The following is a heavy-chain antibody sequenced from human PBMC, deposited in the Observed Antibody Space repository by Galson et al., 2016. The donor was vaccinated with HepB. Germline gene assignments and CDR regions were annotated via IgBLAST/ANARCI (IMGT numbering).Heavy chain of an antibody. CDR3: ARGTAPRPGY. D-gene: IGHD5-18*01. V-gene: IGHV4-59*01. J-gene: IGHJ4*02. CDR1: GGSISSYY. CDR2: IYHSGST. Sequence: ETLSLTCTVSGGSISSYYWSWIRQPPGRGLEWIGYIYHSGSTNYNPSLKSRVTISVDMSKNQFSLRLRSVTAADTAVYYCARGTAPRPGYWGQGTLVSVSS.